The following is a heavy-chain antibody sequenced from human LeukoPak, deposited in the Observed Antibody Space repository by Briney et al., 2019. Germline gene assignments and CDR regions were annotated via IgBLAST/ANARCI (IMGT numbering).Heavy chain of an antibody. CDR2: INWNGGST. CDR3: AKISRRNYGSVIGPTKGYVDV. D-gene: IGHD3-10*01. Sequence: GGSLRLSCAASGFTFDDYAMHWVRQAPGKGLEWVSGINWNGGSTGYADSVKGRFTISRDNAKNSLYVQMNSLRAEDTAVYYCAKISRRNYGSVIGPTKGYVDVWGKGTTVTVSS. V-gene: IGHV3-20*04. J-gene: IGHJ6*03. CDR1: GFTFDDYA.